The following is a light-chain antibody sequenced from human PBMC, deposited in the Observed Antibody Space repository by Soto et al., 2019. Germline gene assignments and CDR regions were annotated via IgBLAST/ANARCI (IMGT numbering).Light chain of an antibody. V-gene: IGKV3-11*01. J-gene: IGKJ1*01. Sequence: EIVLTQSPATLSLSPGERATLSCRASQSINRYLAWYQQKPGQAPRLLLYDASNRATGIPARFSGSGSGTYFSLTISSLESEDFAVYYCQHRGNWPRTFGQGTKVESK. CDR1: QSINRY. CDR2: DAS. CDR3: QHRGNWPRT.